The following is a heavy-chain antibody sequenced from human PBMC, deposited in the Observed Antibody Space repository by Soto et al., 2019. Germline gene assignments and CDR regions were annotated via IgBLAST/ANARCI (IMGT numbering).Heavy chain of an antibody. Sequence: QVQLQQWGAGLLKPSETLSLPCAVYGGSFSGYYWSWIRQPPGKGLEWIGEINHSGSTNYNPSLKSRVTISVDTSKNQFSRKLSSVTAADTAVYYCARTRITMLGYFDYWGQGTLVTVSS. CDR3: ARTRITMLGYFDY. CDR1: GGSFSGYY. CDR2: INHSGST. J-gene: IGHJ4*02. V-gene: IGHV4-34*01. D-gene: IGHD3-10*02.